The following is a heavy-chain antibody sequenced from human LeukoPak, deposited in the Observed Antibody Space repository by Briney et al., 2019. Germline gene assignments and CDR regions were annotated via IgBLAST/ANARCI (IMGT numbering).Heavy chain of an antibody. CDR1: GGSFSGYY. D-gene: IGHD3-10*01. J-gene: IGHJ5*02. CDR3: ARGYYYGSGSYYDP. V-gene: IGHV4-34*01. CDR2: INHSGST. Sequence: PSETLSLTCAVYGGSFSGYYWSWIRQPPGKGLEWIGEINHSGSTNYNPSLKSRVTISVDTSKNQLSLKLSSVTAADTAVYYCARGYYYGSGSYYDPWGQGTLVTVSS.